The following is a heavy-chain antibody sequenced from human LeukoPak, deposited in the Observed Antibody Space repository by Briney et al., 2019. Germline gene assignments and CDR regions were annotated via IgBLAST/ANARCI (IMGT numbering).Heavy chain of an antibody. CDR2: ISKDESNK. CDR1: GFSFSTFG. J-gene: IGHJ4*02. Sequence: PPGGSLRLSCAASGFSFSTFGMHWVRQTPGKGLEWVSHISKDESNKYYADSVKGRFTISRDTSKNTLFLQMNSLRAEDTAVYYCAKDNPVLQYWGQGTLVTVSS. CDR3: AKDNPVLQY. V-gene: IGHV3-30*18.